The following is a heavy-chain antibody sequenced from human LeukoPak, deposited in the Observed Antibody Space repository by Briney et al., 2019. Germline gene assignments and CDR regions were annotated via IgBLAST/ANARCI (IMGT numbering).Heavy chain of an antibody. D-gene: IGHD3-10*01. V-gene: IGHV3-13*01. J-gene: IGHJ5*02. CDR1: GFTFSSYD. CDR3: ARGSGGGFDP. CDR2: IGTAGDS. Sequence: GGSLRLSCAASGFTFSSYDMHRVRQGTGKGLEWVSGIGTAGDSYYLGSVKGRFTISRENAKNLLYLQMNSLRAADTAVYYCARGSGGGFDPWGQGTLVTVSS.